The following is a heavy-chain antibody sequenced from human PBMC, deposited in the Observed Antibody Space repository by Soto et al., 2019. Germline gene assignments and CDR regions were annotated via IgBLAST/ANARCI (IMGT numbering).Heavy chain of an antibody. CDR3: ARMVRGSTVGYYYYMDV. CDR2: ISPYNGDT. J-gene: IGHJ6*03. CDR1: GYTFTSHG. V-gene: IGHV1-18*01. Sequence: QVQLVQSGAEVKKPGASVKVSCKTSGYTFTSHGISWVRQAPGQGLEWMGWISPYNGDTNYAQKLQGRVYVTTDSSTRTAYMERRSLRSEDTAVYYCARMVRGSTVGYYYYMDVWGKGTTVTVSS. D-gene: IGHD3-10*01.